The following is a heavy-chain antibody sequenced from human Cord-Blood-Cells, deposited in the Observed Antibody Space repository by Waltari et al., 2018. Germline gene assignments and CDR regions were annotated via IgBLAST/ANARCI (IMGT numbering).Heavy chain of an antibody. Sequence: QVQLVQSGAEVKKPGASVKVSCKASGYTFTGSYMHWVRQAPGQGLEWMGWINPNSGGTNYAQKFQGRVTMTRDTSISTAYMELSRLRSDDTAVYYCARDRYYDSSGYYLDAFDIWGQGTMVTVSS. J-gene: IGHJ3*02. V-gene: IGHV1-2*02. CDR1: GYTFTGSY. CDR3: ARDRYYDSSGYYLDAFDI. D-gene: IGHD3-22*01. CDR2: INPNSGGT.